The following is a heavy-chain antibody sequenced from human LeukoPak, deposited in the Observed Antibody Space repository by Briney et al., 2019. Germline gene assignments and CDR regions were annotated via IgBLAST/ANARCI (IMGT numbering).Heavy chain of an antibody. V-gene: IGHV3-30*18. Sequence: PGRSLRLSCAASGFTFSVYGMHWVRQAPGKGLEWVAVISHDGNNKYYEDSVKGRFTISRDNSKNTLYLQMNSLRAEDTAVYYCAKGCHLYGCFDYWGQGTLVTVSS. CDR1: GFTFSVYG. CDR2: ISHDGNNK. D-gene: IGHD3-10*01. CDR3: AKGCHLYGCFDY. J-gene: IGHJ4*02.